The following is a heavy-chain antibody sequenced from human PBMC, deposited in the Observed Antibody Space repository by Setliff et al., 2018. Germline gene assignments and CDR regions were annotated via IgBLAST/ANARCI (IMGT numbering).Heavy chain of an antibody. J-gene: IGHJ3*02. CDR3: ARVLDDQYYYETSGLDAFDI. CDR1: GYAFITFV. Sequence: ASVKVSCKTSGYAFITFVMSWVRQAPGQGLEWMGWINAGNGNTKCSQNFQGRVTITRDTSASTAYVELSSLRSDDTAVYYCARVLDDQYYYETSGLDAFDIWGRGTMVTVS. V-gene: IGHV1-3*01. D-gene: IGHD3-22*01. CDR2: INAGNGNT.